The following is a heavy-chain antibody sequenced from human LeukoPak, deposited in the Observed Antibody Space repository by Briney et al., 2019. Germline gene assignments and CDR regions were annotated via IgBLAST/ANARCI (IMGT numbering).Heavy chain of an antibody. V-gene: IGHV3-74*01. CDR1: GFTFSDYY. Sequence: GGSLRLSCAASGFTFSDYYMSWIRQAPGKGLVWVSRVNSDGNTTRYADSVKGRFTISRDNAKNTVYLQMNRLTAEDTAVYYCARKAGISAAGNYFDYWGQGTLVTVSS. CDR3: ARKAGISAAGNYFDY. CDR2: VNSDGNTT. J-gene: IGHJ4*02. D-gene: IGHD6-13*01.